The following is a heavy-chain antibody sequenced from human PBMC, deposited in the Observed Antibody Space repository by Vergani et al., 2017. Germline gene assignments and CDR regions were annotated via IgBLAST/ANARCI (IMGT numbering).Heavy chain of an antibody. CDR2: MDYSGST. V-gene: IGHV4-39*01. CDR1: GDSVISTDYH. CDR3: ASKRGACRAAYCHSYDF. J-gene: IGHJ4*02. Sequence: QVQLQQWGPGLLKPSETLSLTCTVSGDSVISTDYHWGWIRQPPGKGLGWIGSMDYSGSTSYNPSLESRISISFETPKNQFSLRLTSVTAADTAVYYCASKRGACRAAYCHSYDFWGPGTLVGVSS. D-gene: IGHD2-15*01.